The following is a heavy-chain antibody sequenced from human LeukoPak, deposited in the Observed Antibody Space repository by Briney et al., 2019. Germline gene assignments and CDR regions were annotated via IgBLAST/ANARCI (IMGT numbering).Heavy chain of an antibody. CDR2: IIPIFGTA. Sequence: SVKVSCKTSGGTFSSYAISWVRQAPGQGLEWMGGIIPIFGTANYAQKFQGRVTITADESTSTAYMELSSLRSEDTAVYYCAREGQAVAGTTWWGQGTLVTVSS. J-gene: IGHJ4*02. CDR1: GGTFSSYA. V-gene: IGHV1-69*13. D-gene: IGHD6-19*01. CDR3: AREGQAVAGTTW.